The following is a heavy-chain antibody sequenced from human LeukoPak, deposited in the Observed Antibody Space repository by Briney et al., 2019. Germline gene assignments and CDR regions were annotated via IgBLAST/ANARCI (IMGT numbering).Heavy chain of an antibody. Sequence: PSETLSLTCTVSGGSISSYYWSWIRQPPGKGLEWIGYIYYSGSTNYNPSLKSRVTISVDTSKNQFSLKLSSVTAAGTAVYYCARAPRGVTTPGYFDLWGRGTLVTVSS. D-gene: IGHD1-14*01. CDR3: ARAPRGVTTPGYFDL. V-gene: IGHV4-59*01. CDR1: GGSISSYY. CDR2: IYYSGST. J-gene: IGHJ2*01.